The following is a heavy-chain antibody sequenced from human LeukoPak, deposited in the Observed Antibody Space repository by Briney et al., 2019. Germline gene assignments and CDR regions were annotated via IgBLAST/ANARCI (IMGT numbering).Heavy chain of an antibody. CDR3: ARGGGRWLQSAFYY. Sequence: KPSETLSLTCAVYGGSFSGYYWSWIRQPPGKGLEWIGEINHSGSTNYNPSLKSRVTISVDTSKNQFSLKLSSVTAADTAVYYCARGGGRWLQSAFYYWGQGTLVTVSS. V-gene: IGHV4-34*01. J-gene: IGHJ4*02. CDR1: GGSFSGYY. CDR2: INHSGST. D-gene: IGHD5-24*01.